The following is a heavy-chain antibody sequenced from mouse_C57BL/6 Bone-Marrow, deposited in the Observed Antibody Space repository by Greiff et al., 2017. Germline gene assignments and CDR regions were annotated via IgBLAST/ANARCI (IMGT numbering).Heavy chain of an antibody. D-gene: IGHD1-1*01. CDR1: GYTFTSYW. CDR3: ARPLFITTVVAVDY. V-gene: IGHV1-55*01. J-gene: IGHJ2*01. Sequence: VQLQQPGAELVKPGASVKMSCKASGYTFTSYWITWVKQRPGQGLEWIGDIYPGSGSTNYNEKFKSKATLTVDTSSSTAYMQLSSLTSEDSAVYYCARPLFITTVVAVDYWGQGTTLTVSS. CDR2: IYPGSGST.